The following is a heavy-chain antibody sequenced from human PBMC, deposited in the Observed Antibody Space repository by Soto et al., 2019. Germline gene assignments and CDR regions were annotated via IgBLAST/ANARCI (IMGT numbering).Heavy chain of an antibody. CDR1: GDSISNSAYF. D-gene: IGHD3-9*01. CDR2: FYYTGSP. CDR3: ARHFEEIFFQTPLDS. J-gene: IGHJ4*02. Sequence: SETLSLTCTVSGDSISNSAYFWDWVRQPPGKGLEWIGSFYYTGSPYFNPSLKSRVSISVDASENQFSLILSSVTAADTAVYYCARHFEEIFFQTPLDSWGQGTLVTVSS. V-gene: IGHV4-39*01.